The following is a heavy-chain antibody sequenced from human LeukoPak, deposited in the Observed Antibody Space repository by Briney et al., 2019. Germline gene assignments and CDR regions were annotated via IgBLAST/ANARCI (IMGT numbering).Heavy chain of an antibody. CDR2: ISGSGGST. J-gene: IGHJ5*02. D-gene: IGHD5-18*01. CDR3: AAVDVDTAFP. Sequence: GGSLRLSCAASGFTFSSYTMNWVRQAPGKGLEWGSAISGSGGSTYYADSVKGRFTISRDNSKNTLYLQMNSLRAEDTAVYYCAAVDVDTAFPWGQGTLVTVSS. V-gene: IGHV3-23*01. CDR1: GFTFSSYT.